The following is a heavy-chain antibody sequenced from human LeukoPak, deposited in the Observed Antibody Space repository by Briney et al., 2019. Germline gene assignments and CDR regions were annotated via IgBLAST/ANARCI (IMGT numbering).Heavy chain of an antibody. CDR1: GGSISSGDYY. J-gene: IGHJ4*02. CDR2: IYYSGST. CDR3: ARETVGAPLVDY. V-gene: IGHV4-30-4*08. Sequence: PSQTPSLTCTVSGGSISSGDYYWSWIRQPPGKGLEWIGYIYYSGSTYYNPSLKSRVTISVDTSKNQFSLKLSSVTAADTAVYYCARETVGAPLVDYWGQGTLVTVSS. D-gene: IGHD1-26*01.